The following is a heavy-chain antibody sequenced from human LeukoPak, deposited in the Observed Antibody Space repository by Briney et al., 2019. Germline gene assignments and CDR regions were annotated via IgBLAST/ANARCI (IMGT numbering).Heavy chain of an antibody. J-gene: IGHJ4*02. D-gene: IGHD3-9*01. CDR2: ISGSGGST. V-gene: IGHV3-23*01. Sequence: QSGGSLRLSCAASGFTFSSYAMSWVRQAPGKGLEWVSAISGSGGSTYYADSVKGRFTISRDNSKNTLYLQMNSLRAEDTAVYYCAKVRYFDWLFPILGCWGQGTLVTVSS. CDR1: GFTFSSYA. CDR3: AKVRYFDWLFPILGC.